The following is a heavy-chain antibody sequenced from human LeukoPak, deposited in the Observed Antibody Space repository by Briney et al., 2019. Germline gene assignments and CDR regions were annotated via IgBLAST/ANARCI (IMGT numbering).Heavy chain of an antibody. CDR2: INHSGST. Sequence: SETLSLTYATGNSFFNGWNWSVVRQPPGKGLEWIGEINHSGSTNYNPSLKSRVTISVDTSKNQFSLKLSSVTAADTAVYYCAGLDDDNTCFVCLGEGSQVTVSS. D-gene: IGHD3-22*01. V-gene: IGHV4-34*01. J-gene: IGHJ4*02. CDR1: NSFFNGWN. CDR3: AGLDDDNTCFVC.